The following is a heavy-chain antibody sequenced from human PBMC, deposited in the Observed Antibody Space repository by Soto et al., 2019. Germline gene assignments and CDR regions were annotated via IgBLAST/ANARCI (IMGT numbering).Heavy chain of an antibody. CDR2: ISSSGIA. D-gene: IGHD2-15*01. V-gene: IGHV4-31*03. Sequence: TLSLTCTVSGGSVNNNAFSWTLILQHQGKGPEFIGHISSSGIASYSPSLKRRVAISLDASKNHFSLQLTSVTAADTAVYYCARALHSSGGSCPPLRGIDVWGQGTTVTVSS. CDR3: ARALHSSGGSCPPLRGIDV. CDR1: GGSVNNNAFS. J-gene: IGHJ6*02.